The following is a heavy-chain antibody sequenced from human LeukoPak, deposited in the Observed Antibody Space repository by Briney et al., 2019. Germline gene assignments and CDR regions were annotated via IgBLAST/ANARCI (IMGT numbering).Heavy chain of an antibody. CDR1: GFSLSTSGVG. CDR2: IYWDDDK. Sequence: SGPTLVKPTQTLTLTCTFSGFSLSTSGVGVGWIRQPPGKALEWLALIYWDDDKRYRPPLKRRVTITKDTSKHHVVVTDTNMDPVDTAAYYCAHVYYDILTGFYPWDYWGQGTLVTVSS. D-gene: IGHD3-9*01. V-gene: IGHV2-5*02. CDR3: AHVYYDILTGFYPWDY. J-gene: IGHJ4*02.